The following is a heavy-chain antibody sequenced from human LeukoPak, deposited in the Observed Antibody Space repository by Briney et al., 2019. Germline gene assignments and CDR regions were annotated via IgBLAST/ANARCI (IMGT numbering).Heavy chain of an antibody. CDR1: GYSISSGYY. Sequence: PSETLSLTCTVSGYSISSGYYWGWIRQPPGKGLEWIGSILHSGSTYYNPSLKSRVTISVDTSKNQFSLKLSSVTAADTAVYYCARGENPLNTHIAIIDYWGQGTLVTVSS. CDR2: ILHSGST. CDR3: ARGENPLNTHIAIIDY. V-gene: IGHV4-38-2*02. D-gene: IGHD6-13*01. J-gene: IGHJ4*02.